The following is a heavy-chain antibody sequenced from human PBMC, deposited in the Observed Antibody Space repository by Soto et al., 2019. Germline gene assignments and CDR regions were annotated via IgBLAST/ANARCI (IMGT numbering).Heavy chain of an antibody. CDR2: INTDGRIT. D-gene: IGHD2-8*01. J-gene: IGHJ4*02. CDR1: GLIFSNYK. V-gene: IGHV3-74*01. Sequence: EVQLVESGGGLVQPGGSLRLSCAASGLIFSNYKMHWVRQAPGKGLVWVSRINTDGRITDYADSVKGRFTVSRDNAKNTMYLQMSSLTADDTAVYYCARDTNGLHYWGQGTLVTVSS. CDR3: ARDTNGLHY.